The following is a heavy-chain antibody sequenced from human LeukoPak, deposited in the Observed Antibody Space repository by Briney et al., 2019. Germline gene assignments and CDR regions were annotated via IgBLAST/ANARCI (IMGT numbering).Heavy chain of an antibody. CDR1: GGPFSGYY. Sequence: SETQSLTCAVYGGPFSGYYWSWIRQPPGKGLDCLGEINHSGSTNYNPPLKSRVTISVDTSKNQFSLKLSSVTAADTAVYYCARGLPVVVVPAAYYYYGLDVWGQGTTVTVSS. J-gene: IGHJ6*02. D-gene: IGHD2-2*01. V-gene: IGHV4-34*01. CDR2: INHSGST. CDR3: ARGLPVVVVPAAYYYYGLDV.